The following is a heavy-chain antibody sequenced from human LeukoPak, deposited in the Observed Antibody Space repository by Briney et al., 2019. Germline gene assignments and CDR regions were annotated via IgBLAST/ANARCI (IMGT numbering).Heavy chain of an antibody. CDR2: LYSSGYS. CDR1: GFSVSSNY. CDR3: AAKGNGYTGTYVFAH. J-gene: IGHJ5*02. D-gene: IGHD5-12*01. Sequence: GGSLTLSCAASGFSVSSNYMSWVRQAPGKGLEWVSVLYSSGYSKYADSVKGRFSISRDTSENTLSLQMNSLRAEDSAVYYCAAKGNGYTGTYVFAHWGRGTLVTVSS. V-gene: IGHV3-66*01.